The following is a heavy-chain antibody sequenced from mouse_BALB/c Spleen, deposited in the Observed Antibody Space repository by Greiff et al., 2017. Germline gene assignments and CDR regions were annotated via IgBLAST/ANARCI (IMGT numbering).Heavy chain of an antibody. J-gene: IGHJ3*01. V-gene: IGHV1-7*01. CDR1: GYTFTSYW. CDR2: INPSTGYT. Sequence: SGAELAKPGASVKMSCKASGYTFTSYWMHWVKQRPGQGLEWIGYINPSTGYTEYNQKFKDKATLTADKSSSTAYMQLSSLTSEDSAVYYCSKKLYYYGSSPFAYWGQGTLVTVSA. D-gene: IGHD1-1*01. CDR3: SKKLYYYGSSPFAY.